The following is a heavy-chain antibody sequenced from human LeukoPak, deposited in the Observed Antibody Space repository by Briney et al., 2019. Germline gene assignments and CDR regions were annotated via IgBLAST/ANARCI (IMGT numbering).Heavy chain of an antibody. J-gene: IGHJ6*03. CDR1: GGSISIYY. Sequence: PSETLSLTCTVSGGSISIYYGNWIRQPAGKGLEWIGRIFTSGITNYDPSLKSRVTMSVDTSKNQFSLNLSSVTAADTAVYYCARESSGNYYNPLGYMDVWGKGTTVTVSS. CDR2: IFTSGIT. CDR3: ARESSGNYYNPLGYMDV. D-gene: IGHD3-10*01. V-gene: IGHV4-4*07.